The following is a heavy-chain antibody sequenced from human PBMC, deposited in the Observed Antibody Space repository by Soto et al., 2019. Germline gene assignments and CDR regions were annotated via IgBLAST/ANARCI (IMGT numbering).Heavy chain of an antibody. D-gene: IGHD1-26*01. J-gene: IGHJ4*02. CDR1: GFTFSSYS. V-gene: IGHV3-21*01. Sequence: GGSLRLSCAASGFTFSSYSMNWVRQAPGKGLEWVSSISSSSNYIYYADSVKGRYTISRDNAKNSLYLQMNSLSAEDTAMYYCARDLVGATIWGQGTLVTVSS. CDR2: ISSSSNYI. CDR3: ARDLVGATI.